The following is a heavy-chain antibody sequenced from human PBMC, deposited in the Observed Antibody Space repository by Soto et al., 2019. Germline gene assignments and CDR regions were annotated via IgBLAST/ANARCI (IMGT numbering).Heavy chain of an antibody. CDR2: IIPIFGTA. CDR3: ARDGGGYCSGSSCYPGWFDP. V-gene: IGHV1-69*12. D-gene: IGHD2-15*01. Sequence: QVQLVQSGAAVKKPGSSVKVSCKASGGTFSSYAISWVRQAPGQGLEWMGGIIPIFGTANYAQKFQGRVTITADESTSTAYMELSSLRSEDTAVYYCARDGGGYCSGSSCYPGWFDPWGQGTLVTVSS. J-gene: IGHJ5*02. CDR1: GGTFSSYA.